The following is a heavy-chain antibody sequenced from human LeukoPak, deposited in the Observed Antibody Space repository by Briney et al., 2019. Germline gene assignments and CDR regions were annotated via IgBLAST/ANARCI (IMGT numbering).Heavy chain of an antibody. V-gene: IGHV3-66*01. CDR3: ARGWFGESTSYYYGMDV. J-gene: IGHJ6*02. CDR2: IYSDGST. CDR1: GFTVSSNY. Sequence: GGSLRLSCAASGFTVSSNYMSWVRQAPGKGVEWVSVIYSDGSTYYADSGKGRFTISRDNSKNTLYLQMNSLRDEDTAVYYRARGWFGESTSYYYGMDVWGQGTTVTVSS. D-gene: IGHD3-10*01.